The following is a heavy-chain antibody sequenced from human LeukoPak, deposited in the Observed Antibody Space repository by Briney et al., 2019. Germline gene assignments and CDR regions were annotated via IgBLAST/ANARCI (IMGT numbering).Heavy chain of an antibody. V-gene: IGHV4-4*07. J-gene: IGHJ6*03. D-gene: IGHD3-3*01. Sequence: SETLSLTCTVSGGPISSYYWSWIRQPAGKGLEWIGRIYTSGSNNYNPSLKSRVTMSVDTSKNQFSLKLSSVTAADTAVYYCARDNDSYYYYYYMDVWGKGTTVTVSS. CDR2: IYTSGSN. CDR3: ARDNDSYYYYYYMDV. CDR1: GGPISSYY.